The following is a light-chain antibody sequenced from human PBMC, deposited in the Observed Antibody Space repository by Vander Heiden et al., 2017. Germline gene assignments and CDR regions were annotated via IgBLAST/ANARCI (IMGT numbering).Light chain of an antibody. CDR1: SCNIGDNA. J-gene: IGLJ2*01. V-gene: IGLV1-44*01. CDR3: ATWDDSLHSVV. CDR2: SSD. Sequence: SVLTPPPSASGAARQRVTISCTGSSCNIGDNAVDWYQQLPGATPKLLINSSDQRPSGVPDRFSGSKSGTSASLAISGLQHDDEAEYFCATWDDSLHSVVFGGGAKLTVL.